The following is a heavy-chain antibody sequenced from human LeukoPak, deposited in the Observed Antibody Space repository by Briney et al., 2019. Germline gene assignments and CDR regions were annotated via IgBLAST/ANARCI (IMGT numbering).Heavy chain of an antibody. CDR1: GGSISTYY. Sequence: SETLSLTCTVSGGSISTYYWSWIRQPPGKGLEWIGYIYYSGSTYNPSLKSRVTISVDTSKNQFYLKLSSVTAADTAVYYCARARNYYDSSGFYYEGDAFDIWGQGTMVTVSS. V-gene: IGHV4-59*01. D-gene: IGHD3-22*01. J-gene: IGHJ3*02. CDR2: IYYSGST. CDR3: ARARNYYDSSGFYYEGDAFDI.